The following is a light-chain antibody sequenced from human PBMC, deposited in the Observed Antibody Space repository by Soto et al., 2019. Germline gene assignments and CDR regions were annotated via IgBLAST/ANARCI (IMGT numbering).Light chain of an antibody. CDR2: QDS. Sequence: SYELTQPPSVSVSPGQTASITCSGDKLGDKYACWHQQKPGQSPVLVIYQDSKRPSGIPERFSGSNSGNTATLTISGTQAMDEADYYCQAWDSSIAYVFGTGTKLTVL. J-gene: IGLJ1*01. CDR3: QAWDSSIAYV. CDR1: KLGDKY. V-gene: IGLV3-1*01.